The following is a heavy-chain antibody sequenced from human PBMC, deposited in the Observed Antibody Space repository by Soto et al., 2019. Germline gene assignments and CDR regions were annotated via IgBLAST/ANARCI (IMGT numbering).Heavy chain of an antibody. CDR3: GRGARNYYYYGMDV. CDR1: GFTFSNYW. Sequence: DVQVVESGGRLVQPGGSLRLSCAASGFTFSNYWLHWVRQTPGKGLVWVSRIKFDGSITNYADSVKGRVTLSRDNAKNTVYLQMDSLRADDTAVYYCGRGARNYYYYGMDVWGQGTTVTVSS. V-gene: IGHV3-74*01. CDR2: IKFDGSIT. J-gene: IGHJ6*02.